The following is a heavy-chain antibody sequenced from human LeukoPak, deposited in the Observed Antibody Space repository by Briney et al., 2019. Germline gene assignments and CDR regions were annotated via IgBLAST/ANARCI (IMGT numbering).Heavy chain of an antibody. Sequence: PGGSLRLSCAASGFTFSSYWMSWVRQAPGKGLEWVANIKQDGSEKYYVDSVKGRFTISRDNAKNSLYLQMNSLRAEDTAVYYCARGSHYYDSSGYYAAGYWGQGTLVTVSS. CDR1: GFTFSSYW. D-gene: IGHD3-22*01. CDR2: IKQDGSEK. J-gene: IGHJ4*02. V-gene: IGHV3-7*04. CDR3: ARGSHYYDSSGYYAAGY.